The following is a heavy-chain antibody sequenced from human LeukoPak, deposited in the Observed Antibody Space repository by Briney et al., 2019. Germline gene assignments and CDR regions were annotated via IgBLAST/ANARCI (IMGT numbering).Heavy chain of an antibody. CDR1: GFTFSSYG. V-gene: IGHV3-33*01. J-gene: IGHJ4*02. CDR2: IWYDGSNK. Sequence: GRSLRLSCAASGFTFSSYGMHWVPQAPGKGLEWVAVIWYDGSNKYYADSVKGRFTISRDNSKNTLYLQMNSLRAEDTAVYYCARDTSGSYIDYWGQGTLVTVSS. CDR3: ARDTSGSYIDY. D-gene: IGHD1-26*01.